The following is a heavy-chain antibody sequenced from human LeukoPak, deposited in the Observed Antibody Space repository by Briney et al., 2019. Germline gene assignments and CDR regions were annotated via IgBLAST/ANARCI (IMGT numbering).Heavy chain of an antibody. CDR1: GFTFSSYD. CDR3: ARGDAYGYNVDY. D-gene: IGHD5-24*01. V-gene: IGHV3-13*01. Sequence: GGSLRLSCAASGFTFSSYDMHWVRQATGKGLEWVSAIGTAGDTYYPGSVKGRFTISRENVKNSLYLQMNSLRAGDTAVYYCARGDAYGYNVDYWGQGTLVTVSS. CDR2: IGTAGDT. J-gene: IGHJ4*02.